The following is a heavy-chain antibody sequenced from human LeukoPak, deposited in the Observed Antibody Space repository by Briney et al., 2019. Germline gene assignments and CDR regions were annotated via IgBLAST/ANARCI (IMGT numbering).Heavy chain of an antibody. CDR2: IFYSDNT. CDR1: GYSIINGFY. Sequence: PSETLSLTCTVFGYSIINGFYWDWIRQPPGKGLEWIGSIFYSDNTYYNPSLKSRVTISVDTSNNQFSLKLSSVTAADTAVYYCARLRWAAAGFGFDYWGQGTLVTVSS. CDR3: ARLRWAAAGFGFDY. V-gene: IGHV4-38-2*02. D-gene: IGHD6-13*01. J-gene: IGHJ4*02.